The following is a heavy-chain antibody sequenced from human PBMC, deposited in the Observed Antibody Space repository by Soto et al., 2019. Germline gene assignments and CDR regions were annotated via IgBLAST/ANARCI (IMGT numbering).Heavy chain of an antibody. Sequence: GGSLRLSCAASGFTFSTSEMSWVRQAPGKGLEWISHISSSGGTTYYADSVKGRFTISRDNANHSLFLQINSLRGDDTAIYYCVKSGDNYNALDYWGQGTPVTVSS. D-gene: IGHD1-1*01. CDR2: ISSSGGTT. CDR1: GFTFSTSE. J-gene: IGHJ4*02. V-gene: IGHV3-48*03. CDR3: VKSGDNYNALDY.